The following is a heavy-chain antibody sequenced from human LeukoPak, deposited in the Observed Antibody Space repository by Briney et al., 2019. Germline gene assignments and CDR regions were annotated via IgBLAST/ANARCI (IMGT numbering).Heavy chain of an antibody. V-gene: IGHV3-23*01. D-gene: IGHD3-10*01. CDR1: GFTFSNND. CDR3: ARDKPTLWFGDIDY. Sequence: PGRSLRLSCAASGFTFSNNDMTWVRQAPGKGLEWVSRISGSGGNTFYADSVKGRFTISRDTSKNTLYLQMNSLRADDTAFYYCARDKPTLWFGDIDYWGQGTLVTVSS. CDR2: ISGSGGNT. J-gene: IGHJ4*02.